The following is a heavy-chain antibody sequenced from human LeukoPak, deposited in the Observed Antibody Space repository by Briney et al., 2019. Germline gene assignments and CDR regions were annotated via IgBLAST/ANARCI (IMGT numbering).Heavy chain of an antibody. J-gene: IGHJ4*02. D-gene: IGHD5-24*01. CDR1: GFTFSDYY. CDR2: INSRGKTV. V-gene: IGHV3-11*01. Sequence: GSLRLSCAASGFTFSDYYMSWIRQAPDKGLEWVSYINSRGKTVHYADSVKGRFTTSRDNAEMSLYLQMDSLRAEDTAIYFCARGRDGYKYWGPGTRVTVSS. CDR3: ARGRDGYKY.